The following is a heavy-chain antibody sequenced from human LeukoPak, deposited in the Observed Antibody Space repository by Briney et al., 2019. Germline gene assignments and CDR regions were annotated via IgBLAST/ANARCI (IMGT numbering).Heavy chain of an antibody. D-gene: IGHD3-22*01. J-gene: IGHJ4*02. CDR2: IIPIFGTA. CDR3: ASSSYYYDSSGYYYDY. CDR1: GGTFSSYA. V-gene: IGHV1-69*06. Sequence: SVKVSCKASGGTFSSYAISWVRQAPGQGLEWMGRIIPIFGTANYAQKFQGRVTITADKSTSTAYMELCSLRSEDTAVYYCASSSYYYDSSGYYYDYWGQGTLVTVSS.